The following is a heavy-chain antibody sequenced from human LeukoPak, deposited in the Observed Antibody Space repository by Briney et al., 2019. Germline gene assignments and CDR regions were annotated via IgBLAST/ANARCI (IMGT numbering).Heavy chain of an antibody. CDR1: GFTFSSYG. CDR2: ISATGGTT. V-gene: IGHV3-23*01. CDR3: AREDSSGYYDY. Sequence: PGGSLRLSCAASGFTFSSYGMSWVRQAPGKGLEWVSAISATGGTTYYADSVKGRFTISRDNAKNSLYLQMNSLRAEDTAVYYCAREDSSGYYDYWGQGTLVTVSS. D-gene: IGHD3-22*01. J-gene: IGHJ4*02.